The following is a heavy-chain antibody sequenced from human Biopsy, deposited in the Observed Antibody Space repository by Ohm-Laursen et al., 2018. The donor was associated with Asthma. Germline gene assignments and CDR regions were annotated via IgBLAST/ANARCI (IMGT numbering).Heavy chain of an antibody. CDR1: GYTFNSAG. D-gene: IGHD3-10*01. Sequence: ASVKVSCQTSGYTFNSAGITWVRQAPGQELEWMGWISVYNGNTKVAQKLQDRVTMITDTSTSTAYMELRSLRSDDTAVYFCARAVDYSHYYGIDVWGQGTTVTVS. CDR2: ISVYNGNT. CDR3: ARAVDYSHYYGIDV. J-gene: IGHJ6*02. V-gene: IGHV1-18*01.